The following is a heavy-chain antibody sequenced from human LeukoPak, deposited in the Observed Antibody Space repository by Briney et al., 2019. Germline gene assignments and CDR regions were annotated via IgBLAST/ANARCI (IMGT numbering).Heavy chain of an antibody. CDR2: IYYSGST. CDR1: VGSISSGDDY. J-gene: IGHJ4*02. Sequence: SQTLSLTCTVSVGSISSGDDYWSWIRQPPGKGLGRIGYIYYSGSTYYNPSLKSRVTISVDTSKNQFSLKLSSVTGADTAVYCCARDREQLEFDYWGQGSLVTVSS. D-gene: IGHD6-13*01. CDR3: ARDREQLEFDY. V-gene: IGHV4-30-4*01.